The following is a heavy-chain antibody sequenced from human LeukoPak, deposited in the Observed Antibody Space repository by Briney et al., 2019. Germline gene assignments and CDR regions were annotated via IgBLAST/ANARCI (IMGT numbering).Heavy chain of an antibody. CDR1: GYTFTSYA. CDR2: IIPIFGTA. CDR3: AREVVGTTIKNFDS. J-gene: IGHJ4*02. V-gene: IGHV1-69*13. D-gene: IGHD4-11*01. Sequence: SVKVSCKASGYTFTSYAMNWVRQAPGQGLEWMGGIIPIFGTANYAQKFQGRVTITADESTSTVYMDLSSLKSEDTAMYYCAREVVGTTIKNFDSWGQGTLVTVSS.